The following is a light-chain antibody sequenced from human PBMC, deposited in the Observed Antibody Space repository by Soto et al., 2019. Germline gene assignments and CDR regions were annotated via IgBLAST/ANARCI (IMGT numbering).Light chain of an antibody. V-gene: IGLV2-14*01. CDR3: SSYTSSSTLGV. J-gene: IGLJ1*01. CDR2: EVS. Sequence: QSVLTQPASVSGSPGQSISISCTGTSSDVGVYNYVSWYQQHPGKAPKLMIYEVSNRPSGVSNRFSGSKSGNTASLTISGLQAEDEADYYCSSYTSSSTLGVFGTGTTVTV. CDR1: SSDVGVYNY.